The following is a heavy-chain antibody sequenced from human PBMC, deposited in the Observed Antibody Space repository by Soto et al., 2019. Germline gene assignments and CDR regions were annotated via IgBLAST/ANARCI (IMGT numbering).Heavy chain of an antibody. J-gene: IGHJ4*02. CDR1: GGSISSGGYS. Sequence: QVQLQESGPGLVKPSQTLSLTCTVSGGSISSGGYSWSWIRQHPGKGLEWIGCIYYSGSTYYNPSLKSRVTISVDTSKNQFSLKLSSVTAADTAVYYCASRSWDYANDYWGQGTLVTVSS. V-gene: IGHV4-31*03. CDR2: IYYSGST. CDR3: ASRSWDYANDY. D-gene: IGHD1-7*01.